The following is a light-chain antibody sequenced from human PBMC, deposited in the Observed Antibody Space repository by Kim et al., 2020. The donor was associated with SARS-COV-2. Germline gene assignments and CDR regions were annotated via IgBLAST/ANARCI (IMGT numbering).Light chain of an antibody. J-gene: IGKJ5*01. CDR3: QHSFSTPVT. V-gene: IGKV1-39*01. Sequence: ASVGDRVTITCRASQSISSYLNWYQQKPGEPPKLLIYKAYSLQSGVPSRFSGRGSGTDFTLTISSLQPEDFATYYCQHSFSTPVTFGQGTRLEIK. CDR1: QSISSY. CDR2: KAY.